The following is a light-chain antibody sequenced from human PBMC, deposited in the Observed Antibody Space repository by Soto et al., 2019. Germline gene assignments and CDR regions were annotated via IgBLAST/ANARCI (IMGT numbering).Light chain of an antibody. CDR3: QQYSTLPHT. Sequence: ESVLTQSPGTLSLFPGERATLSCRASQSVTNSFFAWYQQKPGQAPRLLIFGISSRATGIPDRFSGSGSGTDFTLTISRLEPEDFVMYYCQQYSTLPHTFGQGTKLEVK. J-gene: IGKJ2*01. CDR2: GIS. CDR1: QSVTNSF. V-gene: IGKV3-20*01.